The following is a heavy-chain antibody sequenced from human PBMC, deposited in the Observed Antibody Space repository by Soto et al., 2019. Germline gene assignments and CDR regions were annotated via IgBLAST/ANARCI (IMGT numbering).Heavy chain of an antibody. J-gene: IGHJ6*02. CDR1: GFTFSSYG. CDR3: ARDKHDYGGYSRNYYGMDV. V-gene: IGHV3-33*01. Sequence: PGGSLRLSCAAFGFTFSSYGMHWVRQAPGKGLEWVAVIWYDGSNKYYADSVKGRFTISRDNSKNTLYLQMNSLRAEDTAVYYCARDKHDYGGYSRNYYGMDVWGQGTTVTVPS. CDR2: IWYDGSNK. D-gene: IGHD4-17*01.